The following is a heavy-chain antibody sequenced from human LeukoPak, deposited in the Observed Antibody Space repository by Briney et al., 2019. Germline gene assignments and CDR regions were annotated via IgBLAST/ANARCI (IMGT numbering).Heavy chain of an antibody. V-gene: IGHV3-53*01. CDR1: GFTFSSYA. J-gene: IGHJ6*02. CDR3: ARDRDGMDV. D-gene: IGHD3-10*01. Sequence: GRSLRLSRAASGFTFSSYAMHWVRQAPGKGLEWVSVIYSGGSTYYADSVKGRFTISRDNSKNTLYLQMNSLRAEDTAVYYCARDRDGMDVWGQGTTVTVSS. CDR2: IYSGGST.